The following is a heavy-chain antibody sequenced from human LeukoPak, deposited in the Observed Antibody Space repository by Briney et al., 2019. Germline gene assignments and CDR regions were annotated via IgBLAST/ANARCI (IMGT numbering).Heavy chain of an antibody. CDR2: IYYSGST. CDR1: GGSISSYY. CDR3: ARDLGSYCSGGSCYFGY. V-gene: IGHV4-59*12. D-gene: IGHD2-15*01. J-gene: IGHJ4*02. Sequence: PSETLSLTCTVSGGSISSYYWSWIRQPPGEGLEWIGYIYYSGSTYYNPSLKSRVTISVDTSKNQFSLKLSSVTAADTAVYYCARDLGSYCSGGSCYFGYWGQGTLVTVSS.